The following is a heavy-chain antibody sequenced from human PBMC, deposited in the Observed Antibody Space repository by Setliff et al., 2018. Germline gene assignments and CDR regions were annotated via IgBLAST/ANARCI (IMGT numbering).Heavy chain of an antibody. CDR2: IYHSGST. V-gene: IGHV4-38-2*01. D-gene: IGHD2-15*01. CDR3: ARRHCSGGSCYSLNYFDY. CDR1: GYFISSGYY. Sequence: PSETLSLTCAVSGYFISSGYYWGWIRQPPGKGLEWIGSIYHSGSTYYNPSLKSRVTISVDTSKKQSSLKLSSVTAADTAVYYCARRHCSGGSCYSLNYFDYWGQGTLVTVSS. J-gene: IGHJ4*02.